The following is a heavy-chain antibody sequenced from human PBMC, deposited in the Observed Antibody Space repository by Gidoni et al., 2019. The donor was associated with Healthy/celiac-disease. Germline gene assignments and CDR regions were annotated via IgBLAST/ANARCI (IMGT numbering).Heavy chain of an antibody. Sequence: QVQLVESGGGVVQPGRSLRLSCAASGFTFSSSGIHWVRQDPGKGLEGVAVISYDGSNKYYADSVKGRFTISRDNSKNTLYLQMNSLRAEDTAVYYCAKGLYDYVWGSYRRTDFDYWGQGTLVTVSS. CDR3: AKGLYDYVWGSYRRTDFDY. J-gene: IGHJ4*02. D-gene: IGHD3-16*02. CDR1: GFTFSSSG. CDR2: ISYDGSNK. V-gene: IGHV3-30*18.